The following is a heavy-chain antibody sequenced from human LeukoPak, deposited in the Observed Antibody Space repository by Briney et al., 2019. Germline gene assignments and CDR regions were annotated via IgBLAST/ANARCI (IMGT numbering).Heavy chain of an antibody. V-gene: IGHV4-59*01. CDR2: IFYTGST. CDR1: GGSISSYY. D-gene: IGHD2-2*01. CDR3: ARGQRYCSSTSCEGYYYYYGMDV. J-gene: IGHJ6*02. Sequence: SETLSLTCSVSGGSISSYYWSWIRQPPGKGLEWIGNIFYTGSTKYNPSLKSRVTISVDTSKNQISLKLSSVTAADTAVYYCARGQRYCSSTSCEGYYYYYGMDVWGQGTTVTVSS.